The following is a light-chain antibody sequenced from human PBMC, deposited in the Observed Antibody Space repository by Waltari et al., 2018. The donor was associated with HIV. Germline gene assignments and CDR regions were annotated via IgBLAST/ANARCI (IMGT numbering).Light chain of an antibody. V-gene: IGLV1-47*01. Sequence: QSVLPQPPSASGTPGQRVTISCSGSSSNIGSNYVYWYQRLPGTTPKLLIYRNNQRPSGVPDRFAGPKSGTSASLAISGLRSVDEADYYCAAWDDSLSGVVFGGGTTLTVL. CDR1: SSNIGSNY. CDR3: AAWDDSLSGVV. J-gene: IGLJ2*01. CDR2: RNN.